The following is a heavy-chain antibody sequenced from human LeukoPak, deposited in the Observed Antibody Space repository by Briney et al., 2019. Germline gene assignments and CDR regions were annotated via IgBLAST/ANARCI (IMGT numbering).Heavy chain of an antibody. V-gene: IGHV3-21*01. Sequence: GGSLRLSCAASGFTFSNYTMNWVRQAPGKGLEWVSSISSGSSYIYYADSLKGRFTISRDNAKISLFLQMNSLRAEDTAVYYCARDPYYYDSSGEWSGDYWGQGTLVTVSS. CDR3: ARDPYYYDSSGEWSGDY. CDR2: ISSGSSYI. D-gene: IGHD3-22*01. CDR1: GFTFSNYT. J-gene: IGHJ4*02.